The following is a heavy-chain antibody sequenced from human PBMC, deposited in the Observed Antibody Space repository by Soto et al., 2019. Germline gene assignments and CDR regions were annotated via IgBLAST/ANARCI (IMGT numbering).Heavy chain of an antibody. V-gene: IGHV3-30-3*01. CDR2: ISYDGSNK. J-gene: IGHJ4*02. Sequence: GGSLRLSCAASGFTFSSYAMHWVRQAPGKGLEWVAVISYDGSNKYYADSVKGRFTISRDNSKNTLYLQMNSLRAEDTAVYYCARDRGDILTGNFDYWGQGTLVTVSS. CDR1: GFTFSSYA. CDR3: ARDRGDILTGNFDY. D-gene: IGHD3-9*01.